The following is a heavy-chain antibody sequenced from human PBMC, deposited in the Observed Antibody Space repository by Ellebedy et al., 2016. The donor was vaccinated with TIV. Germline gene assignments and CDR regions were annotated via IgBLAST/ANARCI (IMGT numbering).Heavy chain of an antibody. J-gene: IGHJ4*02. CDR1: GDSVSRNSAA. CDR2: TYYRSKWYN. V-gene: IGHV6-1*01. CDR3: AREAPQRGYIRFFNY. Sequence: SQTLSLTCAISGDSVSRNSAAWNWIRQSPSRGLEWLGRTYYRSKWYNDYAVSVKSRITINPDTSKNQFSLQLNSVTPEDTAVYYCAREAPQRGYIRFFNYWGQGTLVTVSS. D-gene: IGHD5-18*01.